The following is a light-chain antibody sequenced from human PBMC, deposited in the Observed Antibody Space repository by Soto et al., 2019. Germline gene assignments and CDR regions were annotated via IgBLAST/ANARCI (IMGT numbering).Light chain of an antibody. V-gene: IGKV1-5*03. CDR1: QSISSW. CDR3: QQYNSYYT. CDR2: KAS. Sequence: DIQMTQSPSTLSASVGDRVTITCRASQSISSWLAWYQQKPGKAPKLLIYKASSLESGVPSRFSGSGSGTEFTLTISSLQPDDFATYDCQQYNSYYTFGQGTKLESK. J-gene: IGKJ2*01.